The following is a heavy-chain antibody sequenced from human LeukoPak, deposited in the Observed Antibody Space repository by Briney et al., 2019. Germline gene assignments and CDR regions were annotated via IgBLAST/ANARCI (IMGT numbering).Heavy chain of an antibody. J-gene: IGHJ4*02. CDR1: GDTFTNYA. V-gene: IGHV1-3*04. CDR2: LNTGDGNT. Sequence: ASVKVSCKTSGDTFTNYAIHWVRQAPGQRLQWMGWLNTGDGNTKYSQKFQGRVTFTWDASASTSYMEVSSLRLEDTAVYYCATGLITTDRGATDYWGQGTLVTVSS. CDR3: ATGLITTDRGATDY. D-gene: IGHD3-10*01.